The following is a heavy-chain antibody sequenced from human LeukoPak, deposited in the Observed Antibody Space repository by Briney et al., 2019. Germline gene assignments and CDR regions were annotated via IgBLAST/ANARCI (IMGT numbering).Heavy chain of an antibody. CDR2: IYTSGST. D-gene: IGHD4-17*01. V-gene: IGHV4-4*07. J-gene: IGHJ2*01. Sequence: PSETLSLTCTVSGGSISSYYWSWIRQPAGKGLEWIGRIYTSGSTNYNPSLKSRVTMSVDTSKNQFSLKLSSVAAADTAVYYCARFYGDYVGSWYFDLWGCGTLVTVSS. CDR1: GGSISSYY. CDR3: ARFYGDYVGSWYFDL.